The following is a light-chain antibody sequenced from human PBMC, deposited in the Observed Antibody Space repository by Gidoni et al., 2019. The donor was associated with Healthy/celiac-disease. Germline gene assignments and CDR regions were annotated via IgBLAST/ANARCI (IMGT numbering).Light chain of an antibody. J-gene: IGKJ5*01. CDR1: QSVSSSY. CDR3: QQYGSSPLIT. Sequence: EIVLTPSPGTLSLSPGERTTLSCSASQSVSSSYIAWYQQKPGQAPRRLIYGASSRATGIPDRVSGSGSGTDFTLTISRLGPEEFAVYYCQQYGSSPLITFGQGTRLEIK. CDR2: GAS. V-gene: IGKV3-20*01.